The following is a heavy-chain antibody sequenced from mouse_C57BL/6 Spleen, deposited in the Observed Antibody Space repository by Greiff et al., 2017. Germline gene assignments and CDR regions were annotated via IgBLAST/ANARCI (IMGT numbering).Heavy chain of an antibody. CDR2: IWSGGST. Sequence: QVQLKESGPGLVQPSQSLSITCTVSGFSLTSYGVHWVRQPPGKGLEWLGGIWSGGSTDYNAAFISRLSISKDNSKSQVFFKMNSLQADDTAIYYWAKNVDYDGWFAYWGQGTLVTVSA. D-gene: IGHD2-4*01. CDR1: GFSLTSYG. V-gene: IGHV2-4*01. CDR3: AKNVDYDGWFAY. J-gene: IGHJ3*01.